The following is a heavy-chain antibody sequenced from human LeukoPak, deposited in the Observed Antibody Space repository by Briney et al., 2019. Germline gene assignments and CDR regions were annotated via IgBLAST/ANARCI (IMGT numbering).Heavy chain of an antibody. J-gene: IGHJ5*02. CDR3: ARRAYCDYRFDP. D-gene: IGHD4-17*01. V-gene: IGHV5-51*01. CDR1: GYRFTTYW. CDR2: IYPGDSDT. Sequence: GESLKISCKGSGYRFTTYWIAWLRPMPGKGLEWMGIIYPGDSDTRYSPSFQGQVTMSADKSISTAYLQWSSLKASDTAIYYCARRAYCDYRFDPWGQGTLVTVSS.